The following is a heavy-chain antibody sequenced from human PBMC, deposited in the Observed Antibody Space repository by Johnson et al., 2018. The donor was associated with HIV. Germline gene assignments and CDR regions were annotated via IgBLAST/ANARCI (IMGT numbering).Heavy chain of an antibody. CDR2: IRSDGSNK. D-gene: IGHD6-13*01. Sequence: LVESGGGVVQPGRSLRLSCAASGFTFSSYAMHWVRLAPGKGLEWVAFIRSDGSNKYYADSVKGRSTISRDNSKNTLYLQMNSLRAEDTAVYYCAKEIAAAGTDDAFDIWGQGTMVTVSS. CDR1: GFTFSSYA. J-gene: IGHJ3*02. V-gene: IGHV3-30*02. CDR3: AKEIAAAGTDDAFDI.